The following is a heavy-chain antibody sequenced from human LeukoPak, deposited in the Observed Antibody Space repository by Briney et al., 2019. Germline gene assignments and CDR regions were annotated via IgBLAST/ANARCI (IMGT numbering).Heavy chain of an antibody. CDR3: ARLFLMGSTPHYFDY. CDR2: IYYSGST. D-gene: IGHD2-8*01. V-gene: IGHV4-30-4*08. CDR1: GGSISSGDYY. Sequence: SQTLSLTCTVSGGSISSGDYYWSWIRQPPGKGLEWIGYIYYSGSTYYNPSLKSRVTISVDTSKNQFSLKLSSVTAADTAVYYCARLFLMGSTPHYFDYWGQGTLVTVSS. J-gene: IGHJ4*02.